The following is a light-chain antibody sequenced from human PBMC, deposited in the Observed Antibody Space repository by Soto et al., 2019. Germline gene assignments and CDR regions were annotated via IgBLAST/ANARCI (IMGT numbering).Light chain of an antibody. Sequence: IQLTQSPCSLSASVGDRVTITCRASQGISSYLAWYQQKPGKAPKLLIYAASTLQSGVPSRFSGSGSGTDFTLTISRLEPEDFAVYYCQQYGSSGTFGQGTKV. V-gene: IGKV1-9*01. CDR2: AAS. CDR3: QQYGSSGT. J-gene: IGKJ1*01. CDR1: QGISSY.